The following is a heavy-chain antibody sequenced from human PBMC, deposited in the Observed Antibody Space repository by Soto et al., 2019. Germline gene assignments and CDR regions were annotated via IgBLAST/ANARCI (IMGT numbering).Heavy chain of an antibody. CDR1: GGTFSSYA. D-gene: IGHD7-27*01. J-gene: IGHJ6*02. CDR2: IIPIFGTA. Sequence: QVQLVQSGAEVKKPGSSVKVSCKASGGTFSSYAISWVRQAPGQGLEWMGGIIPIFGTANYAQKFQGRVTITADESTSTDYMELSSLRSEDTAVYYCARPITLGTTYGMDVWGQGTTVTVSS. CDR3: ARPITLGTTYGMDV. V-gene: IGHV1-69*12.